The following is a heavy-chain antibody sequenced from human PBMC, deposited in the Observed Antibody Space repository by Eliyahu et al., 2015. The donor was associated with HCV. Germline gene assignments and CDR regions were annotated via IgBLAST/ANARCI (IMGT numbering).Heavy chain of an antibody. CDR1: GXTFTXXX. Sequence: QVQLVQSGAEVKKPGASVKVXCKASGXTFTXXXMHWVRQAPGQGLEWMGIINPSGGSTSYAQKFQGRVTMTRDTSTSTVYMELSSLRSEDTAVYYCAREQWLALIRGYYGMDVWGQGTTVTVSS. CDR2: INPSGGST. D-gene: IGHD6-19*01. CDR3: AREQWLALIRGYYGMDV. V-gene: IGHV1-46*01. J-gene: IGHJ6*02.